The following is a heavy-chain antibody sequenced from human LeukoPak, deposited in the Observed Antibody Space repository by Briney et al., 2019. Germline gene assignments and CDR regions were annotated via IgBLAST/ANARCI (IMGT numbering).Heavy chain of an antibody. CDR3: ARRYDFWSGPNWFDP. Sequence: PSETLSLTCTVSGGSISSYYWSWIRQPPGKGLEWIGEINHSGSTNYNPSLKSRVTISVDTSKNQFSLKLSSVTAADTAVYYCARRYDFWSGPNWFDPWGQGTLVTVSS. CDR1: GGSISSYY. D-gene: IGHD3-3*01. V-gene: IGHV4-34*01. J-gene: IGHJ5*02. CDR2: INHSGST.